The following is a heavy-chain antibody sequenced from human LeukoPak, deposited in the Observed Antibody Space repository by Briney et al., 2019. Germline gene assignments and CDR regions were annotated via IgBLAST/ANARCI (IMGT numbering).Heavy chain of an antibody. J-gene: IGHJ4*02. D-gene: IGHD5-12*01. Sequence: GGSLRLSCVASGVSFSMYAMTWVRQAPGKGLERVSAISGSTRRTSYANSVKGRFTISRDNSKNTLYLQMNNLRAEDTAVYYCAKEGWGYSGYDFGVDYWGRGTLVTVSS. CDR2: ISGSTRRT. CDR3: AKEGWGYSGYDFGVDY. CDR1: GVSFSMYA. V-gene: IGHV3-23*01.